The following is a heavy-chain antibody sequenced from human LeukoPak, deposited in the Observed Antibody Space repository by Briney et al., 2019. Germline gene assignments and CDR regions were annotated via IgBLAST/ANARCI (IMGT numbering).Heavy chain of an antibody. CDR2: ISDRGGST. Sequence: PGGSLRLSCAASGFTFSTYAMSWVRQAPGKGLEWVSDISDRGGSTFYADSVKGRFTISRDNFKNTLYLQMNSLRAEDTAIYYCASRYYYDSSALSPWGQGTLVTVSS. J-gene: IGHJ5*02. V-gene: IGHV3-23*01. CDR1: GFTFSTYA. CDR3: ASRYYYDSSALSP. D-gene: IGHD3-22*01.